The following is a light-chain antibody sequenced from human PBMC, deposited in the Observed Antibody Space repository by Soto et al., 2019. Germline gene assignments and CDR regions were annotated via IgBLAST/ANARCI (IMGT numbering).Light chain of an antibody. Sequence: DIQMTQSPSTLSASVGDRFTITCRASQSISSWLAWYQQKPGKAPKLLIYKASTLKSGVPSRSSGSGSGTEFTLTISSLQPDDFATYYCQHYNSYSEAFGQGTKVDIK. J-gene: IGKJ1*01. CDR2: KAS. CDR3: QHYNSYSEA. CDR1: QSISSW. V-gene: IGKV1-5*03.